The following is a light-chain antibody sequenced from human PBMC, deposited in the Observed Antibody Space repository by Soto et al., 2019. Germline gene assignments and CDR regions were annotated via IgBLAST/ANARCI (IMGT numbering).Light chain of an antibody. CDR3: QQYNNWPYT. CDR2: GAS. Sequence: EIVMTQSPATLSVSPRERDTLSCRASQSVSSNLAWYQQKPGQAPRLLIYGASTRATGIPARFSGSRSGTEFTLTISSLQSEDFAVYYCQQYNNWPYTFGQGTKLEIK. J-gene: IGKJ2*01. CDR1: QSVSSN. V-gene: IGKV3-15*01.